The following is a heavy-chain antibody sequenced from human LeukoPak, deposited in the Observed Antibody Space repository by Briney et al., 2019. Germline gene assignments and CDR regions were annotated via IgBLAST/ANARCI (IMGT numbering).Heavy chain of an antibody. CDR1: GFTVSSNS. J-gene: IGHJ4*02. D-gene: IGHD4-17*01. Sequence: PGGSLRLSCTVSGFTVSSNSMSRVRQAPGKGLEWVSFIYSGGNTHYSDSVKGRFTISRDNSKNTLYLQMNSLRAEDTAVYYCARRAGEYSHPYDYWGQGTLVIVSS. V-gene: IGHV3-53*01. CDR2: IYSGGNT. CDR3: ARRAGEYSHPYDY.